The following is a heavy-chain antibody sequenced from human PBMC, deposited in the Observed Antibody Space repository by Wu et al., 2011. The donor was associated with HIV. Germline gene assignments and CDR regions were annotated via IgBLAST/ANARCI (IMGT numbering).Heavy chain of an antibody. J-gene: IGHJ1*01. CDR1: GYTFTNYA. V-gene: IGHV1-18*01. CDR3: VRPYCSGGSCYFEYFQY. CDR2: ISAYNGDT. D-gene: IGHD2-15*01. Sequence: QVQLVQSGAEVKKPGASVKVSCKASGYTFTNYAIHWVRQAPGQGLEWMGWISAYNGDTNYAQKLQDRVTMTTDTSTSTAYMELRSLRSDDTAVYYCVRPYCSGGSCYFEYFQYWARAPWSPSPQ.